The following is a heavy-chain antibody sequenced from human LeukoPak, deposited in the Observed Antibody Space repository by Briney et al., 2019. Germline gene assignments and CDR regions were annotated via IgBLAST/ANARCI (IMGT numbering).Heavy chain of an antibody. D-gene: IGHD3-22*01. V-gene: IGHV4-39*07. CDR2: IYHSGST. J-gene: IGHJ4*02. CDR3: ARVAFSSGYYDY. CDR1: GGSISSSSYY. Sequence: SETLSLTCTVSGGSISSSSYYWGWIRQPPGKGLEWIGEIYHSGSTNYNPSLKSRVTISVDKSKNQFSLKLSSVTAADPAVYYCARVAFSSGYYDYWGQGTLVTVSS.